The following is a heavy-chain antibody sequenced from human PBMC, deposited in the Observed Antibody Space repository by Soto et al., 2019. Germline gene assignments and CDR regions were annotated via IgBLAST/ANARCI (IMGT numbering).Heavy chain of an antibody. D-gene: IGHD5-18*01. CDR3: ARRGYSYGVAGPFDY. Sequence: QVQLQQWGAGLLKPSETLSLTCAVYGGSFSGYYWSWIRQPPGKGLEWIGEINHSGSTNYNPSLKSRVTVSVGTSKHQFSLKLSSVAAADTAVYYGARRGYSYGVAGPFDYWGQGTLVAVSS. CDR1: GGSFSGYY. J-gene: IGHJ4*02. CDR2: INHSGST. V-gene: IGHV4-34*01.